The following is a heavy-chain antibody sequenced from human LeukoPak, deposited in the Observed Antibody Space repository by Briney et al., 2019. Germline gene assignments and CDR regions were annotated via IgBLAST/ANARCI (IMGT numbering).Heavy chain of an antibody. J-gene: IGHJ6*02. D-gene: IGHD3-9*01. CDR3: ARDVLQGYFDWLLPNYYYYGMDV. Sequence: GASVKVSCKASGYTFTGYYMHWVRQAPGQGLEWMGWINPNSGGTNYAQKFQGRVTMTRDTSISTAYMELSRLRSDDTAVYYCARDVLQGYFDWLLPNYYYYGMDVWGQGTTVIVSS. CDR2: INPNSGGT. CDR1: GYTFTGYY. V-gene: IGHV1-2*02.